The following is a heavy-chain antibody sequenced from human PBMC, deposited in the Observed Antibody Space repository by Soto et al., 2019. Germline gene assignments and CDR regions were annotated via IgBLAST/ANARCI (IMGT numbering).Heavy chain of an antibody. CDR3: ARSPYINYYGSGSYRSGFRWFDP. CDR1: GGSISSYY. CDR2: IYYSGST. V-gene: IGHV4-59*08. D-gene: IGHD3-10*01. Sequence: SETLSLTCTVSGGSISSYYWSWIRQPPGKGLEWIGYIYYSGSTNYNPSLKSRVTISVDTSKNQFSLKLSSVTAADTAVYYCARSPYINYYGSGSYRSGFRWFDPWGQGTLVTVSS. J-gene: IGHJ5*02.